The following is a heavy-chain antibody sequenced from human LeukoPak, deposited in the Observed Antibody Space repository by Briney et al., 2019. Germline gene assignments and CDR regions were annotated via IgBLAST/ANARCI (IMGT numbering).Heavy chain of an antibody. J-gene: IGHJ4*02. Sequence: GSLRLSCAASGFTFSSNGMHWVRQAPGKGLEWVAVISYDGSNKYYADSVKGRFTISRDNSKNTLYLQMNSLRAEDTAVYYCAREASGGQWLVQGGHYFDYWGQGTLVTVSS. CDR3: AREASGGQWLVQGGHYFDY. CDR1: GFTFSSNG. D-gene: IGHD6-19*01. V-gene: IGHV3-30*03. CDR2: ISYDGSNK.